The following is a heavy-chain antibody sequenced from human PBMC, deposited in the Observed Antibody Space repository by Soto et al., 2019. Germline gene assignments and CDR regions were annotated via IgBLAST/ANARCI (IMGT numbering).Heavy chain of an antibody. J-gene: IGHJ1*01. Sequence: QITLKESGPTLVKPTQTLALNCTFSGFSFNTRGVGVAWIRQPPGKALEWLAVTYWDDDRRYRPSLTDRRTITKDISTNQVVLTMTNMDPVDTGTYYCAHLVPGPLSCAYWGQGALVTVSS. D-gene: IGHD6-19*01. V-gene: IGHV2-5*02. CDR2: TYWDDDR. CDR1: GFSFNTRGVG. CDR3: AHLVPGPLSCAY.